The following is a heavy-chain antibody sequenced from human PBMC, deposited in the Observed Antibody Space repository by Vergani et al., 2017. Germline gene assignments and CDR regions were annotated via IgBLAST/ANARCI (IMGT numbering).Heavy chain of an antibody. Sequence: QVQLVESGGGVVQRRGSLRLSCATSGFSLCNYDMLCIRQGPGKGLEFVAFIQFDGSNQYYADSVKGRFTLSRDFSKNTLYLQMNSLRTDDTATYYCAKHFRGWGIDYGGQGTQVTVSS. CDR2: IQFDGSNQ. CDR1: GFSLCNYD. V-gene: IGHV3-30*02. D-gene: IGHD3-16*01. CDR3: AKHFRGWGIDY. J-gene: IGHJ4*02.